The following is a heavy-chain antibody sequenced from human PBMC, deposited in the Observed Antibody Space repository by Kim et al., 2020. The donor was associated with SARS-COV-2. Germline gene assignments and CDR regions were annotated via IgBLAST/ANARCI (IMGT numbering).Heavy chain of an antibody. CDR2: ISSSSSYI. Sequence: GGSLRLSCAASGFTFSSYSMNWVRQAPGKGLEWVSSISSSSSYIYYADSVKGRFTISRDNAKNSLYLQMNSLRAEDTAVYYCARDLVHMIVTGRDAFDIWGQGTMVTVSS. CDR1: GFTFSSYS. V-gene: IGHV3-21*01. CDR3: ARDLVHMIVTGRDAFDI. J-gene: IGHJ3*02. D-gene: IGHD3-22*01.